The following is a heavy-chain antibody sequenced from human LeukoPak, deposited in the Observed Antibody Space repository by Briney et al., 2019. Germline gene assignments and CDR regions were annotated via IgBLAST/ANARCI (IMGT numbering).Heavy chain of an antibody. V-gene: IGHV3-66*01. Sequence: GGSLRLSCAASGFTVSSNYMSWVRQAPGKGLEWVSVIYSGGSTYYADSVKGRFTISRDDSKDTLYLQMNSLRAEDTAVHYCARDFASGMDVWGQGTTVTVSS. D-gene: IGHD3-3*01. CDR3: ARDFASGMDV. J-gene: IGHJ6*02. CDR2: IYSGGST. CDR1: GFTVSSNY.